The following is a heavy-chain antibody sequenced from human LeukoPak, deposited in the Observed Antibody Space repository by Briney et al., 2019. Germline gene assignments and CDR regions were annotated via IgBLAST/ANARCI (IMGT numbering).Heavy chain of an antibody. Sequence: ASVKVSCKASGYTFSGYLMHWVRQAPGQGLEWMGIINPSDGSATYAQKFQGRVTMTRDTSTSTVYMELSSLRSEDTAVYYCARAGAYCGGDCYSFFFDYWGQGTLVTVSS. J-gene: IGHJ4*02. CDR2: INPSDGSA. CDR3: ARAGAYCGGDCYSFFFDY. D-gene: IGHD2-21*02. V-gene: IGHV1-46*01. CDR1: GYTFSGYL.